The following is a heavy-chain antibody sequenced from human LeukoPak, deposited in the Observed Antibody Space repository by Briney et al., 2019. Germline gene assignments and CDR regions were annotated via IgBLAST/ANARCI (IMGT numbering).Heavy chain of an antibody. Sequence: SETLSLTCTVSGGSISSYYWSWIRQPAGKGLEWIGRIYTSGSTNYNPSLKSRVTISVDTSKNQFSLKLSSVTAADTAVYYCASRYSTGLHFDFWGQGTLVPVSS. V-gene: IGHV4-4*07. D-gene: IGHD2-8*02. CDR1: GGSISSYY. J-gene: IGHJ4*02. CDR2: IYTSGST. CDR3: ASRYSTGLHFDF.